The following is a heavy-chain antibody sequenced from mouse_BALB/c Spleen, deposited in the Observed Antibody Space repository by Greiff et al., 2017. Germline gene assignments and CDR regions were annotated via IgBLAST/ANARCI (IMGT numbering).Heavy chain of an antibody. V-gene: IGHV3-2*02. CDR2: ISYSGST. CDR1: GYSITSDYA. Sequence: DVKLQESGPGLVKPSQSLSLTCTVTGYSITSDYAWNWIRQFPGNKLEWMGYISYSGSTSYNPSLKSRISITRDTSKNQFFLQLNSVTTEDTATYYCARGDSSGYDYAMDYWGQGTSVTVSS. J-gene: IGHJ4*01. D-gene: IGHD3-2*01. CDR3: ARGDSSGYDYAMDY.